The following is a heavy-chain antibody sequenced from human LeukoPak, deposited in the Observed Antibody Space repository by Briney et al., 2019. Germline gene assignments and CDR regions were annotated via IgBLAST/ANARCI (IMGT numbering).Heavy chain of an antibody. CDR1: GFNFDDHG. CDR2: INWNGGST. J-gene: IGHJ4*02. CDR3: AAGDRNGWYFDY. Sequence: GGSLRLSCAASGFNFDDHGMRWVRQVPGKGLEWVSGINWNGGSTGYADSVKGRFTISRDNAKNSLYLQMNSLRAEDTALYYCAAGDRNGWYFDYWGQGTLVTVSS. V-gene: IGHV3-20*04. D-gene: IGHD6-19*01.